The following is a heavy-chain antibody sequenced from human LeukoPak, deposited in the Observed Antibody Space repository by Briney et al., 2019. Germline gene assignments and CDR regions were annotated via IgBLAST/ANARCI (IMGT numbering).Heavy chain of an antibody. CDR1: GFTFSGYW. CDR3: VLKVRFDY. V-gene: IGHV3-23*01. J-gene: IGHJ4*02. D-gene: IGHD2-15*01. Sequence: GGSLRLSCAASGFTFSGYWMSWVRQAPGKGLEWVSSINNSGGSTYYADSVKGRFTISRDNSKNTLYLQMNSLRAEDTAIYYCVLKVRFDYWGQGTLVTVSS. CDR2: INNSGGST.